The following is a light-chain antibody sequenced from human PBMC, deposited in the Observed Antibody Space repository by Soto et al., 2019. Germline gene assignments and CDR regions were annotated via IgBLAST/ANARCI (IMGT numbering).Light chain of an antibody. CDR2: DVT. CDR1: SGDVGGYNF. Sequence: QSALTQPASVSGSPGQSITISCTGTSGDVGGYNFVSWYQQYPGKAPKLMIHDVTARPSGVSIRFSGSKSGTTASLTISGLQPEDGADYYCCSYASSTSYVFGTGTKVTVL. J-gene: IGLJ1*01. V-gene: IGLV2-14*01. CDR3: CSYASSTSYV.